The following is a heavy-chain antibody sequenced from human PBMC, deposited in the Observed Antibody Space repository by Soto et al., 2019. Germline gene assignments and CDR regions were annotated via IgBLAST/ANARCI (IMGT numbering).Heavy chain of an antibody. J-gene: IGHJ4*02. CDR2: INKDGSQK. Sequence: GGSRRRSCAASGFTLSNYWMTWVRQAPGKGLEWVANINKDGSQKNYVDSVKGRFTIARDNGQNSLSLQMNSLRVEDTAVYYCVRELGLAYWGQGALVTVS. D-gene: IGHD7-27*01. CDR1: GFTLSNYW. CDR3: VRELGLAY. V-gene: IGHV3-7*03.